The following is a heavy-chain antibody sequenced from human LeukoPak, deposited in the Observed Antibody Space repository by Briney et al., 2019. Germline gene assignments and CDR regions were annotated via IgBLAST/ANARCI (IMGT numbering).Heavy chain of an antibody. V-gene: IGHV4-30-4*01. Sequence: PSETLSLTCTVSGGSISSGDYYWSWIRQPPGKGLEWIGYIYYSGSTYYNPSLKSRVTISVDTSKNQFSLKLSSVTAADTAVYYCARGDYVWGSYSYTPLAFDYWGQGTLVTVSS. CDR3: ARGDYVWGSYSYTPLAFDY. CDR1: GGSISSGDYY. CDR2: IYYSGST. D-gene: IGHD3-16*02. J-gene: IGHJ4*02.